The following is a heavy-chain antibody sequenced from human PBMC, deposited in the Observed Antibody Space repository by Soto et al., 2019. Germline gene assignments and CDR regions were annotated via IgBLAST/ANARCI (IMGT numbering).Heavy chain of an antibody. Sequence: ASVKVSSKASGYTFTSYGINWVLQAPGQGLECMGWISAYNGNTNDAQKLQGRVTMTTDTSTSTAYMELRSLRSDLKAVYSCASDLFRFGGYAGRATCFGASGEGTLVTVSP. CDR1: GYTFTSYG. CDR2: ISAYNGNT. V-gene: IGHV1-18*01. D-gene: IGHD5-12*01. J-gene: IGHJ5*02. CDR3: ASDLFRFGGYAGRATCFGA.